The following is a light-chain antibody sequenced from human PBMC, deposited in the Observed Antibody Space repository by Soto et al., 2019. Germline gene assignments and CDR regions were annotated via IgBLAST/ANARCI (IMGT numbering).Light chain of an antibody. CDR3: QQHGSGPWT. CDR1: QSVSRSN. Sequence: EIVLTQSPDTLSLSPGERATLSCRASQSVSRSNLAWYQHKPGQAPRLLIYVASRRATGIPDRFSGSGSGTEFTLTITRLEPEDFAVYYCQQHGSGPWTFGQGTKVEIK. V-gene: IGKV3-20*01. J-gene: IGKJ1*01. CDR2: VAS.